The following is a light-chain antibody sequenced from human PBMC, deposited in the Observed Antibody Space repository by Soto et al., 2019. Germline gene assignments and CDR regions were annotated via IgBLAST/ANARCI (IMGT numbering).Light chain of an antibody. V-gene: IGKV3-20*01. CDR3: QQYGSSSWT. J-gene: IGKJ1*01. Sequence: EIVMTQSPATPSVSPGERATLSCRASQSVSSSYLAWYQQKPGLAPRLLIYGAYNRATGIPDRFSGSGSGTDFTLTISRLEPEDFAVYYCQQYGSSSWTFGQGTKVDIK. CDR1: QSVSSSY. CDR2: GAY.